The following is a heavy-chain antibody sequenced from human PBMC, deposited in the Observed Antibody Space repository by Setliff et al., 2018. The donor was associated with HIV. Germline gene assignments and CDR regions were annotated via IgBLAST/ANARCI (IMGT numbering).Heavy chain of an antibody. J-gene: IGHJ1*01. CDR1: GGTFSSYA. CDR3: ASHPPWLDRAEYFQH. Sequence: SVKVSCKASGGTFSSYAISWVRQAPGQGLDWMGGIIPVFGTTNYAQKFQGRVTITADESTSTAYMELSSLRSEDTAVYYCASHPPWLDRAEYFQHWGQGTLVTVSS. CDR2: IIPVFGTT. D-gene: IGHD6-19*01. V-gene: IGHV1-69*13.